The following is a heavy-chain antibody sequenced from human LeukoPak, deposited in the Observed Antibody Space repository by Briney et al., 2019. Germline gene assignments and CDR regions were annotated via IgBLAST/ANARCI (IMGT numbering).Heavy chain of an antibody. CDR3: ARGDTFDP. Sequence: SETLSLTCTVSGGSISSGSYYWSWIRQPAGKGLEWIGRIYTSGSTQYNPSLKSRVTISLDTSKNQFSLKLSSVTAADTAVYYCARGDTFDPWGQGTLVTVSS. J-gene: IGHJ5*02. CDR1: GGSISSGSYY. CDR2: IYTSGST. V-gene: IGHV4-61*02.